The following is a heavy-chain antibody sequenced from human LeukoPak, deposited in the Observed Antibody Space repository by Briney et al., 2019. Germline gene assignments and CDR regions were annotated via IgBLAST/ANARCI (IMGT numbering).Heavy chain of an antibody. CDR2: IYYSGST. J-gene: IGHJ3*02. D-gene: IGHD4-23*01. Sequence: SETLSLTFTVSGGSLNSGGYYWSWIRQHPGKGLEWIGYIYYSGSTYYNPSLKSRVTISVDTSKNQFSLKLSSVTAADTAVYYCARDPSPHYGGNLDAFDIWGQGTMVTVSS. V-gene: IGHV4-31*03. CDR3: ARDPSPHYGGNLDAFDI. CDR1: GGSLNSGGYY.